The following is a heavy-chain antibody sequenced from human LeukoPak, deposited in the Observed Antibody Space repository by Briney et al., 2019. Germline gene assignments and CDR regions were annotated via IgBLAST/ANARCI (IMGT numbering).Heavy chain of an antibody. V-gene: IGHV1-2*02. CDR2: INPNSGGT. Sequence: ASVTVSCKASGYTFTGYYMHWVRQAPGQGLEWMGWINPNSGGTNYAQKFQGRVTMTRDTSISTAYMELSRLRSDDTAVYYCARDSGYCSSTSCPVGYYGMDVWGQGTTVTVSS. J-gene: IGHJ6*02. CDR1: GYTFTGYY. D-gene: IGHD2-2*01. CDR3: ARDSGYCSSTSCPVGYYGMDV.